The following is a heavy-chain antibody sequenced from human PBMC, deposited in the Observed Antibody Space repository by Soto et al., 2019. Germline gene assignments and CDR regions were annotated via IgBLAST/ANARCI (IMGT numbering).Heavy chain of an antibody. V-gene: IGHV3-43*01. CDR1: GFRFDDYN. J-gene: IGHJ6*02. Sequence: PGGSLRLSCAASGFRFDDYNIHWVRQAPGKGLEWVSLITWNGGNTYYADSVKGRFTISRDGTTESVSLQMTSLKREGTGLYYCARETLSFGSALDVWGQGTMVTVSS. CDR2: ITWNGGNT. D-gene: IGHD3-3*01. CDR3: ARETLSFGSALDV.